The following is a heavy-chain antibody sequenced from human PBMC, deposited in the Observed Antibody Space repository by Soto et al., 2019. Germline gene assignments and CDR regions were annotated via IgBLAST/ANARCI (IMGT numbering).Heavy chain of an antibody. CDR3: ARGAGIVVVPAAINYYYYGMDV. V-gene: IGHV3-21*04. CDR1: GFTFSSYS. Sequence: PGGSLRLSCAASGFTFSSYSMNWVRQAPGKGLEWVSSISSSSSYIYYADSVKGRFTISRDNAKNSLYLQMNSLRAEDTAVYYCARGAGIVVVPAAINYYYYGMDVWGQGTTVTVSS. J-gene: IGHJ6*02. CDR2: ISSSSSYI. D-gene: IGHD2-2*01.